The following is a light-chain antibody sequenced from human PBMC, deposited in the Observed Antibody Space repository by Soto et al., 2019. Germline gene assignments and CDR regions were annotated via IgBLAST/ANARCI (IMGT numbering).Light chain of an antibody. CDR3: QQYNSYRS. CDR1: QGINSY. J-gene: IGKJ1*01. CDR2: SAN. V-gene: IGKV1-16*01. Sequence: DIQLTQSPSSLSASVGDGVTITCRVSQGINSYLNWFRPKFDLSANTLQSGVPSRFSGSGSGTDFTLTISSLQPDDFASYYCQQYNSYRSFGQGTKVDI.